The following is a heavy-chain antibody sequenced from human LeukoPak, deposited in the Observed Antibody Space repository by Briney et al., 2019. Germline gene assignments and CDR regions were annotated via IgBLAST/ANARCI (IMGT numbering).Heavy chain of an antibody. V-gene: IGHV3-33*06. CDR2: IWYDGSNK. CDR3: AKDQVGAGAYFDY. CDR1: GFTFSSYG. D-gene: IGHD3-10*01. Sequence: GGSLRLSCAASGFTFSSYGMHWVRQAPGKRLEWVAVIWYDGSNKYYADSVKGRFTISRDNSKNTLYLQMNSLRAEDTAVYYCAKDQVGAGAYFDYWGQGTLVTVSS. J-gene: IGHJ4*02.